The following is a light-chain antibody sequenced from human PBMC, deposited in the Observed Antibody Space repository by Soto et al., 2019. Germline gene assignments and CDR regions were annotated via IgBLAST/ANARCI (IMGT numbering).Light chain of an antibody. CDR3: QQYNYWWT. J-gene: IGKJ1*01. CDR2: GAS. V-gene: IGKV3-15*01. CDR1: QSVSSK. Sequence: DIDITQSPSTLSASPGEGATVSCRASQSVSSKLTWYQQKPGKAPNLLIYGASTWETGVPARFSGSGSGTEFTLTISSLQSEDFAVYYCQQYNYWWTFGQGTKVDIK.